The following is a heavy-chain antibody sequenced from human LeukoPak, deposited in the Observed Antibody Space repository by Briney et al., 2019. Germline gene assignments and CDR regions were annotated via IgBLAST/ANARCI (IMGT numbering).Heavy chain of an antibody. J-gene: IGHJ5*02. CDR3: ASCGSANL. Sequence: SGGSLRLSCVASGFTFSSFEMNWVRQAPGKGLEWVSYISSSGTTISYADSVRGRFTISRDNANNSLYLQMNSLRVEDTAFYHCASCGSANLWGQGTLVTVSS. CDR1: GFTFSSFE. V-gene: IGHV3-48*03. CDR2: ISSSGTTI. D-gene: IGHD3-10*01.